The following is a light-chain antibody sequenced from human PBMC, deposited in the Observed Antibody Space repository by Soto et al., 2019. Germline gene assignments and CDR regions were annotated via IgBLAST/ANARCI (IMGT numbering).Light chain of an antibody. CDR2: EVS. J-gene: IGLJ2*01. CDR1: SSDVGNYKY. CDR3: NSYAGGLVL. Sequence: QSALTQPASVSGSPGQSITISCTGTSSDVGNYKYVSWYQQHPGKAPKLMIYEVSNRPSGVSNRFSGSKSANTASLTISGLQAADEADYYCNSYAGGLVLFGGGTKVTVL. V-gene: IGLV2-14*01.